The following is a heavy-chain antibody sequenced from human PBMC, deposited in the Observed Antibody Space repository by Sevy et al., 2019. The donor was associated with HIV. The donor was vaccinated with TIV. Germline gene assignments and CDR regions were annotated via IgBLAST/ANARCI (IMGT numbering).Heavy chain of an antibody. V-gene: IGHV4-39*01. D-gene: IGHD3-22*01. CDR1: AGSISSSSYY. CDR3: ARINPYDSSGYFLNYFDY. CDR2: IYYSGST. Sequence: SETLSLTCTVSAGSISSSSYYWGWIRQPPGKGLEWIGSIYYSGSTYYNPSLKSRVTISVDTSKNQFSLKLSSVTAADTAVYYCARINPYDSSGYFLNYFDYWGQGTLVTVSS. J-gene: IGHJ4*02.